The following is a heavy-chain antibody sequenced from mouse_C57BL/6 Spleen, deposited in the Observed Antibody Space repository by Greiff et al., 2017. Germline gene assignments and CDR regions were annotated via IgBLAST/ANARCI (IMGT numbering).Heavy chain of an antibody. D-gene: IGHD2-4*01. Sequence: QVQLQQSGAELAKPGASVKLSCKASGYTFTSYWMHWVKPRPGQGLEWIGYINPSSGYTKYNQKFKEKATLTADKSSSPAYMQLSSLTYEDSAVYYCARSGSYYDPPQTWFAYWGQGTLVTVSA. CDR3: ARSGSYYDPPQTWFAY. V-gene: IGHV1-7*01. CDR1: GYTFTSYW. CDR2: INPSSGYT. J-gene: IGHJ3*01.